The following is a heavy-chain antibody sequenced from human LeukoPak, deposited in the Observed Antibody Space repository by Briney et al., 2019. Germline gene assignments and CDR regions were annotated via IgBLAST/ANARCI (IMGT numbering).Heavy chain of an antibody. Sequence: GGSLRLSCAASGFTFSSYGMHWVRQAPGKGLEWVSAISDSGGRTYYADSVKGRFTISRDNSKNTLYLQMNSLRAEDTAVYYCAKSPTSGFYYYYYYMDVWGKGTTVTVSS. V-gene: IGHV3-23*01. CDR2: ISDSGGRT. J-gene: IGHJ6*03. CDR3: AKSPTSGFYYYYYYMDV. D-gene: IGHD6-19*01. CDR1: GFTFSSYG.